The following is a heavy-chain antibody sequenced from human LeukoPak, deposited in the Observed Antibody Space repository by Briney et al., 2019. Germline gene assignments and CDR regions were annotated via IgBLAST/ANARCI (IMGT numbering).Heavy chain of an antibody. Sequence: GALPMTCCMGAVYSISNNWFGWVRQMPGKGLVWLGVIFSCDSNSYYNPSFQGQVTISADKSISTAYLQWSSLKASDTAMYYCARVLLSYYYGSGRVPYYYYYSMDVWGKRTTVTISS. D-gene: IGHD3-10*01. CDR1: VYSISNNW. V-gene: IGHV5-51*01. CDR3: ARVLLSYYYGSGRVPYYYYYSMDV. J-gene: IGHJ6*03. CDR2: IFSCDSNS.